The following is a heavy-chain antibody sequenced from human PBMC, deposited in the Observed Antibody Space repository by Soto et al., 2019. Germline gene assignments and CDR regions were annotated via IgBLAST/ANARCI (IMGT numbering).Heavy chain of an antibody. CDR2: IIPILGIA. CDR3: ARGGAVQPDYYGMDV. D-gene: IGHD1-1*01. CDR1: GGTFSSYT. Sequence: QVQLVQSGAEVKKPGSSVKVSCKASGGTFSSYTISWVRQAPGQGLEWMGRIIPILGIANYAQKFQGRVTITADKSTSTAYMELSSLSSEDTAVYYCARGGAVQPDYYGMDVWGQGTTVTVSS. J-gene: IGHJ6*02. V-gene: IGHV1-69*02.